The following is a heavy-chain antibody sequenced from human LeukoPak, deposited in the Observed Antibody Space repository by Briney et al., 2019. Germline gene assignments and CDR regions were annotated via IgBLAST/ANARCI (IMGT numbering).Heavy chain of an antibody. CDR2: IYPGDSDT. CDR1: GYSFTSYW. Sequence: GESLKISCKGSGYSFTSYWIGWVRQMPGKGLEWMGIIYPGDSDTRYSPSFQGQVTISADKSISTAYLQWSSLKASDTAMYYCAGRYGFWSGTDAFDIWGQGTMVTVSS. D-gene: IGHD3-3*01. J-gene: IGHJ3*02. CDR3: AGRYGFWSGTDAFDI. V-gene: IGHV5-51*01.